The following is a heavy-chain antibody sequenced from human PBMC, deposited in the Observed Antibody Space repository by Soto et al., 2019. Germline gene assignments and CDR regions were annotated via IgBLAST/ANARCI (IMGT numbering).Heavy chain of an antibody. J-gene: IGHJ6*02. D-gene: IGHD6-19*01. CDR1: GYSFTSYW. V-gene: IGHV5-10-1*01. Sequence: GESLKISCKGSGYSFTSYWISWVRQMPGKGLEWMGRIDPSDSYTNYSPSFQGHVTISADKSISTAYLQWSSLKASDTAMYYWARHPLAPVSGTILAALYYYGMDVWGQGTTVTVSS. CDR3: ARHPLAPVSGTILAALYYYGMDV. CDR2: IDPSDSYT.